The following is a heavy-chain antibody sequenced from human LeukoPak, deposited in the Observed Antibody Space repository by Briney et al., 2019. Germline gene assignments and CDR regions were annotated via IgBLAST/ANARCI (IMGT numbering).Heavy chain of an antibody. Sequence: PSETLSLTCIVSGGSISSSIYYWAWVRQPPGKGLEWIGTVFYNGATQYSPSLRSRVTISIDTSTNQFSLKLTSVTAADTALYYCARAWLHNWFDPWGQGTLVTVSS. J-gene: IGHJ5*02. V-gene: IGHV4-39*07. CDR1: GGSISSSIYY. CDR3: ARAWLHNWFDP. D-gene: IGHD5-18*01. CDR2: VFYNGAT.